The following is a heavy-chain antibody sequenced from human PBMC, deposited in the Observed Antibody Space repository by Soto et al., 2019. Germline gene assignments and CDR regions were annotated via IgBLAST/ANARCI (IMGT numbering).Heavy chain of an antibody. Sequence: GAALKISCKVSGYSFTSYWIGCVRQMPGKGLEWMGIIYPGDSDTRYSPSFQGQVTISADKSISTAYLQWSSLKASDTAMYYCARRSSAGYYYMDVWRKGTTVTVSS. CDR3: ARRSSAGYYYMDV. V-gene: IGHV5-51*01. CDR2: IYPGDSDT. J-gene: IGHJ6*03. D-gene: IGHD6-25*01. CDR1: GYSFTSYW.